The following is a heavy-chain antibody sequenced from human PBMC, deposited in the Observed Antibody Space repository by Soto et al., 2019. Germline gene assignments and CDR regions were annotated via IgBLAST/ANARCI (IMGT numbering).Heavy chain of an antibody. Sequence: ASVKVSCKASGCTFTSYSMHWVRQALGQGLEWMGIINPSSGRTSYAQNFQGRVTMTSDTSTSIVYMEMSSLKSEDTAVYYCARDHNFGFILYAMDVWGQGTTVTVSS. CDR1: GCTFTSYS. CDR3: ARDHNFGFILYAMDV. V-gene: IGHV1-46*01. D-gene: IGHD2-15*01. J-gene: IGHJ6*02. CDR2: INPSSGRT.